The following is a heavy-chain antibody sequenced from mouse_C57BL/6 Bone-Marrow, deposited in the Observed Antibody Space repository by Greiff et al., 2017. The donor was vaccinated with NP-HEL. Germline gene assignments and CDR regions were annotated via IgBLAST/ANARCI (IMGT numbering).Heavy chain of an antibody. V-gene: IGHV1-50*01. J-gene: IGHJ3*01. CDR1: GYTFTSYW. CDR3: ARGGRPFAY. Sequence: QVQLQQPGAELVKPGASVKLSCKASGYTFTSYWMQWVKQRPGQGLEWIGEIDPSDSYTNYNQKFKGKATLTVDTSSSTAYMQLSSLTSEDSAVYYCARGGRPFAYWGQGTLVTVSA. CDR2: IDPSDSYT.